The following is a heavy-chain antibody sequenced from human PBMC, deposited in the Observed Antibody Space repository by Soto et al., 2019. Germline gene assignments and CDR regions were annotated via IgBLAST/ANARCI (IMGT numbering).Heavy chain of an antibody. V-gene: IGHV3-30-3*01. CDR2: ISYDGSNK. J-gene: IGHJ3*02. CDR3: ASHIVVVVAATPVI. Sequence: QVQLVESGGGVVQPGRSLRLSCAASGFTFSNYAMHWVRQAPGKGLEWVAGISYDGSNKYYADSVKGRFTIYRDNSNNTQFLQMSRLRAEDTAVYYCASHIVVVVAATPVIWGQGTMVTVSS. D-gene: IGHD2-15*01. CDR1: GFTFSNYA.